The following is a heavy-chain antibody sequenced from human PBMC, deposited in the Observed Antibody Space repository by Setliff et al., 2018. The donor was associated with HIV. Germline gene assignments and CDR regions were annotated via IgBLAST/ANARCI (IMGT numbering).Heavy chain of an antibody. CDR3: AKEGSNWYPPNYFDY. J-gene: IGHJ4*02. CDR2: IWNDGRNK. V-gene: IGHV3-30*02. Sequence: PGGSLRLSCEASGFTVSSSYMAWVRQDPGKGLEWVAVIWNDGRNKYYADSVKGRFTISRDNSKNTLYLQMSSLRTEDTAVYYCAKEGSNWYPPNYFDYWGQGTLVTVSS. CDR1: GFTVSSSY. D-gene: IGHD4-4*01.